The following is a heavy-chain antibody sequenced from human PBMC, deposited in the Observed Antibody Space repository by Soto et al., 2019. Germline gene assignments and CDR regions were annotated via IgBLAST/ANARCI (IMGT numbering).Heavy chain of an antibody. D-gene: IGHD6-13*01. Sequence: QVQLVQSGAEVKKPGASVKVSCKASGYPLTAKYLNWVRQAPGHGLEWMGWINPSSGGTKEAQKFRGRGPMTRDTSISAAYMELSRLTSDDTAVYYCAKGGSSWTEWFDPWGQGPLVTVSS. J-gene: IGHJ5*02. V-gene: IGHV1-2*02. CDR1: GYPLTAKY. CDR2: INPSSGGT. CDR3: AKGGSSWTEWFDP.